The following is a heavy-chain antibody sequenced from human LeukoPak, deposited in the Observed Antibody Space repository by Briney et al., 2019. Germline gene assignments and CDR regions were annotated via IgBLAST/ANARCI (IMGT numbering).Heavy chain of an antibody. J-gene: IGHJ4*02. CDR1: GYTFTSYA. D-gene: IGHD1-7*01. CDR3: ARSFTRVLTGTSPFDY. Sequence: ASVKVSCKASGYTFTSYAMHWVRQAPGQRLEWMGWINAGNGNTKYSQEFQGRVTITRDTSASTAYMELSSLRSEDMAVYYCARSFTRVLTGTSPFDYWGQGTLVTVSS. CDR2: INAGNGNT. V-gene: IGHV1-3*03.